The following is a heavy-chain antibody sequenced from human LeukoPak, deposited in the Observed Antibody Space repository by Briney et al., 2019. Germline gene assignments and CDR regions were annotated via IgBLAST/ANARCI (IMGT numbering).Heavy chain of an antibody. Sequence: PGGSLRLSCAASGFTFSSYGMHWVRQAPGKGLEWVAVIWYDGSNKYYADSVKGRFTISRDNSKNTLYLQMNCLRAEDTAVYYCARGRYCSGGSCYFRSYYYYGMDVWGEGTTVTVSS. J-gene: IGHJ6*04. CDR2: IWYDGSNK. CDR1: GFTFSSYG. V-gene: IGHV3-33*01. CDR3: ARGRYCSGGSCYFRSYYYYGMDV. D-gene: IGHD2-15*01.